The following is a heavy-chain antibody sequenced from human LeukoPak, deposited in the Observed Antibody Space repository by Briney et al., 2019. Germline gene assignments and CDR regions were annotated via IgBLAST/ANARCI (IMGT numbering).Heavy chain of an antibody. CDR1: GYTFTSYY. CDR2: INPSGGST. CDR3: ARRYLYYFDY. D-gene: IGHD3-16*01. V-gene: IGHV1-46*01. J-gene: IGHJ4*02. Sequence: ASVRVSCKASGYTFTSYYMHWVRQAPGPELEWMGIINPSGGSTSLAQKFQARVTMTRDMSTSTVYMELSSLRSEDTAVYYCARRYLYYFDYWGQGTLVTVSS.